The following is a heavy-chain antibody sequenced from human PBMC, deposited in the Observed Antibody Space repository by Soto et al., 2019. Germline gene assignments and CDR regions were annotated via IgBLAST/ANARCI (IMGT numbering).Heavy chain of an antibody. V-gene: IGHV3-74*01. CDR3: VRENRYDNSVYYYQGFDY. D-gene: IGHD3-22*01. J-gene: IGHJ4*02. CDR1: GFTFSNYW. CDR2: INSDGSSS. Sequence: VQLVESGGGLVQPGGSLRLSCAASGFTFSNYWMHWVRQGPGKGLVWVSRINSDGSSSTYADSVKGRFTISRDNAKNSLYLQMNSLRAEDTAVYYCVRENRYDNSVYYYQGFDYWGQGTLVTVSS.